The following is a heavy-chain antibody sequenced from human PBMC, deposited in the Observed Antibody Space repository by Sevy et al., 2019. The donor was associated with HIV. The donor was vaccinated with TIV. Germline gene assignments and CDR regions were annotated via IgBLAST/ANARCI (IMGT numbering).Heavy chain of an antibody. J-gene: IGHJ3*02. Sequence: SETLSLTCTVSGGSISSGDYYWSWIRQPPGKGLEWIGYIYYSGSTYYNPSLKSRVTISVDTSKTQFSLKLSSVTAAEPAVYYGARAPIVVVVAAPTGHAFDIWGQGTMVTVSS. CDR1: GGSISSGDYY. CDR3: ARAPIVVVVAAPTGHAFDI. D-gene: IGHD2-15*01. V-gene: IGHV4-30-4*01. CDR2: IYYSGST.